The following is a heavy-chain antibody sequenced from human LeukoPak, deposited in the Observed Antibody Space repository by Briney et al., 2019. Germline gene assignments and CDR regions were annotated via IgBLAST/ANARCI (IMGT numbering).Heavy chain of an antibody. CDR2: ISYGGGNT. V-gene: IGHV3-30*01. CDR1: GFTFSSYA. Sequence: GGSLRLSCAASGFTFSSYAMHWVRQAPGKGLEWVAVISYGGGNTYYADSVKGRFTISRDNSKNTLYLQLNSLSAEDTAVYYCARDSTYYYGSGSSGPHYFDYWGQGTLVTVSS. J-gene: IGHJ4*02. CDR3: ARDSTYYYGSGSSGPHYFDY. D-gene: IGHD3-10*01.